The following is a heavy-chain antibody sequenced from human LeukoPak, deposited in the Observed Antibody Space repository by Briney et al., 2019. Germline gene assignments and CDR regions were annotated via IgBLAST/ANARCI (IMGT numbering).Heavy chain of an antibody. CDR2: IYHSGST. J-gene: IGHJ4*02. CDR3: ARTSAFDY. V-gene: IGHV4-38-2*02. Sequence: PSETLSLTCTVSGYSISSGYYWGWIRQPPGKGLEWIGSIYHSGSTYYNPSLKSRVTISVDTSKNQFSLKLSSATAADTAVYYCARTSAFDYRGQGTLVTVSS. CDR1: GYSISSGYY.